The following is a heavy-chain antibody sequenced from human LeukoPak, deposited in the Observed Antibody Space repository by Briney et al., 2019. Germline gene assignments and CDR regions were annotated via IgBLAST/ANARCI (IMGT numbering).Heavy chain of an antibody. Sequence: GGSLPLSCAASAFTFSNYWMSWVREAPGKGLEWVANIKEDGSEINYVDSVKGRFTISRDNAKNSLYLQMNSLRVDDTAVYYCARDRGYSTFDYWGQGTLVTVSS. V-gene: IGHV3-7*01. CDR3: ARDRGYSTFDY. CDR2: IKEDGSEI. CDR1: AFTFSNYW. D-gene: IGHD4-23*01. J-gene: IGHJ4*02.